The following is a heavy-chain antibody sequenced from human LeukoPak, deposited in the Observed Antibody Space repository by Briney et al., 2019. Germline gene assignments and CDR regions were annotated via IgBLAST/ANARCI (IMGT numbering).Heavy chain of an antibody. CDR1: GFTFGTSW. D-gene: IGHD5-18*01. CDR2: MDGDGGHI. J-gene: IGHJ4*02. V-gene: IGHV3-7*01. CDR3: ARDRGYSAFDF. Sequence: GGSLRLSCGVSGFTFGTSWMNWVRQAPGKGLEWVASMDGDGGHIYHAGSVKGRFTISRDNAKNSLYLQLNSLRAEDTAVYYCARDRGYSAFDFWGQETLVTVSS.